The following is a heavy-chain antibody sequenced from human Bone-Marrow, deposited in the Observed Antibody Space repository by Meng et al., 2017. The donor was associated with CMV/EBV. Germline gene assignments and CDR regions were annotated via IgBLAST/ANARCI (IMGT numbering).Heavy chain of an antibody. CDR3: ARGGVQRDYDFWSGYSSWLYYGMDV. J-gene: IGHJ6*02. Sequence: ASVKVSCKASGYTFPSYGISWVRQAPGQGLEWMGWISAYNGNTNYAQKLQGRVTMTTDTSTSTAYMELRSMRSDDTAVYYCARGGVQRDYDFWSGYSSWLYYGMDVWGQGTTVTVAS. D-gene: IGHD3-3*01. CDR1: GYTFPSYG. V-gene: IGHV1-18*01. CDR2: ISAYNGNT.